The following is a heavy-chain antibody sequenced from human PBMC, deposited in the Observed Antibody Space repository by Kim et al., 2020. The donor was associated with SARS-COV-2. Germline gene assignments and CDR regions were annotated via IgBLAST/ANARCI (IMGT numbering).Heavy chain of an antibody. V-gene: IGHV5-51*01. D-gene: IGHD1-1*01. CDR1: GYSFTSYW. J-gene: IGHJ3*02. Sequence: GESLKISCKGSGYSFTSYWIAWVRQVPGKGLEWMAFIYPGDSDARYSPSFQGQVTLSVDKSISTAYLQWSSLKASDTAMYYCASKVERRSDDAFYICGQG. CDR3: ASKVERRSDDAFYI. CDR2: IYPGDSDA.